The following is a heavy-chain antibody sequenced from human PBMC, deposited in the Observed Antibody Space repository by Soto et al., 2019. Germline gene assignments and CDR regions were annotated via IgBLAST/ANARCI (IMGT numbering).Heavy chain of an antibody. CDR2: LNRSGGST. CDR1: GFSLSNYW. CDR3: AKRSGYWTHAFDP. Sequence: GGSLRLSCAASGFSLSNYWLHWVRQGPGTGLVWVSRLNRSGGSTYYADSVQGRFAISRDNSKNTLYLQMNSLRAEDTAVYYCAKRSGYWTHAFDPWGQGTLVTVSS. V-gene: IGHV3-23*01. J-gene: IGHJ5*02. D-gene: IGHD2-8*01.